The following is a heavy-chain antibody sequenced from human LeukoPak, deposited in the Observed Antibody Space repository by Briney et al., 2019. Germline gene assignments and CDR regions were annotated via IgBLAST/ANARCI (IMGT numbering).Heavy chain of an antibody. CDR2: IYYSGST. D-gene: IGHD3-10*01. V-gene: IGHV4-39*07. Sequence: SETLSLTCTVSGGSISSSSYYGGWIRQPPGKGLEWLGSIYYSGSTYYNPSLKSRVTTSVDTSKNQFSLKLSSVTAADTAVYYCARDLGITMVRGVPYWGQGTLVTVSS. CDR3: ARDLGITMVRGVPY. J-gene: IGHJ4*02. CDR1: GGSISSSSYY.